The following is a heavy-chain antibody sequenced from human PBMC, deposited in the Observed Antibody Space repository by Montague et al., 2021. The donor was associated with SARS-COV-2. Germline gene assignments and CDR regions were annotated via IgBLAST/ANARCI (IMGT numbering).Heavy chain of an antibody. D-gene: IGHD3-22*01. CDR1: GGSITNNIDY. J-gene: IGHJ3*01. CDR3: ARLKRYFDSSGSPSAFDF. Sequence: SETLSLTCTVSGGSITNNIDYWAWIRQPPGKGLEWIGSIYYTGNTYYNPSLKSRVTISVVTSKNQFTLKLSSVSAAETAVYYCARLKRYFDSSGSPSAFDFWGKGTKVTVSS. CDR2: IYYTGNT. V-gene: IGHV4-39*01.